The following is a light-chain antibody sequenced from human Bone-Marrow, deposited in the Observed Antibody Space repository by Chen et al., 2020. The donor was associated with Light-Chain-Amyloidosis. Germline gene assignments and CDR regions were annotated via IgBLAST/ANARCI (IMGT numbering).Light chain of an antibody. CDR3: QVWDSSSDHVV. V-gene: IGLV3-21*03. J-gene: IGLJ2*01. CDR1: NIGSKS. Sequence: SYVLTQPPSVSVAPGKTARLTCGGNNIGSKSVHWYQQKPGQALVLVVYDDSDRPSGIPERFSGSNCGNTATLTISRVEAGDEADYYCQVWDSSSDHVVFGGGTKLTVL. CDR2: DDS.